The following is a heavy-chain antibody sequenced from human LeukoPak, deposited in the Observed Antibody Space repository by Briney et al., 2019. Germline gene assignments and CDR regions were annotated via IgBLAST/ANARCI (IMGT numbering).Heavy chain of an antibody. CDR3: AELGITMIGGV. Sequence: GGSLRLSCAASGFTFSSYVMTWVRQAPGKGLEWVSAISGSGGSTYYADSVKGRFTISRDNSKNTLYLQMNSLRAEDTAVYYCAELGITMIGGVWGKGTTVTISS. J-gene: IGHJ6*04. D-gene: IGHD3-10*02. CDR1: GFTFSSYV. V-gene: IGHV3-23*01. CDR2: ISGSGGST.